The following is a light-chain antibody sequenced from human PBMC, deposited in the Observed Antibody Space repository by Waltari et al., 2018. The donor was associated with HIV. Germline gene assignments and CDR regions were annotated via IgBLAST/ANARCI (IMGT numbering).Light chain of an antibody. Sequence: HSALTQPASVSGSPGQSITISCTGTSSDDGGYNYFSWYQQFPGKAPKILIYGVTDRPSGVSHRFSGSKSGNTASLTISELQPEDEADYYCASYTNSATLVFGGGTTVTVL. CDR3: ASYTNSATLV. CDR2: GVT. J-gene: IGLJ3*02. V-gene: IGLV2-14*01. CDR1: SSDDGGYNY.